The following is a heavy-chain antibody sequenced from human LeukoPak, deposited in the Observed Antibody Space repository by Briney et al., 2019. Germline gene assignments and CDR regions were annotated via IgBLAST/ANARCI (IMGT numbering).Heavy chain of an antibody. V-gene: IGHV4-39*07. CDR3: ARETYYYDSSGYAPPYYYFDY. Sequence: TSETLSLTCTVSGGSISSSSYYWGWIRQPPGKGLEWIGNGYYSGSTCYNPSLKSRVTILLDTSKNQFSLKLSSVTAADTAVYYCARETYYYDSSGYAPPYYYFDYWGQGTLVTVSS. CDR1: GGSISSSSYY. J-gene: IGHJ4*02. CDR2: GYYSGST. D-gene: IGHD3-22*01.